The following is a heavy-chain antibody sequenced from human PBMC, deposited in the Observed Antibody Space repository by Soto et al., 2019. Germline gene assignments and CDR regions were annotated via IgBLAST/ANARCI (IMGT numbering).Heavy chain of an antibody. CDR3: ASRTGITMVVVVTPDYYGMDV. CDR1: GGTFSSYA. V-gene: IGHV1-69*06. D-gene: IGHD3-22*01. CDR2: IIPIFGTA. J-gene: IGHJ6*02. Sequence: QVQLVQSGAEVKKPGSSVKVSCKASGGTFSSYAISWVRQAPGQGLEWMGGIIPIFGTANYAQKFQGRVTITADKSTSTAYMELSSLRSEDTAVYYCASRTGITMVVVVTPDYYGMDVWGQGTTVTVSS.